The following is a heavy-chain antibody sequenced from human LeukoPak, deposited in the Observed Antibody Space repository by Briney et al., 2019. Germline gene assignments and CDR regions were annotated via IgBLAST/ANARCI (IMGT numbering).Heavy chain of an antibody. CDR1: GFTFDDYG. J-gene: IGHJ3*02. CDR3: ARGGRYYLEAFDI. Sequence: GGSLRLSCAASGFTFDDYGMSWVRQAPGKGLEWVANIKQDGSEKYYVDSVKGRFTISRDNAKNSLYLQMNSLRAEDTAVYYCARGGRYYLEAFDIWGQGTMVTVSS. V-gene: IGHV3-7*01. D-gene: IGHD1-26*01. CDR2: IKQDGSEK.